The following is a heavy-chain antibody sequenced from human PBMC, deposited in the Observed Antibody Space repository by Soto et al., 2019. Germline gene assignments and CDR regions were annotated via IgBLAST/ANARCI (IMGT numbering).Heavy chain of an antibody. D-gene: IGHD3-16*01. J-gene: IGHJ6*02. V-gene: IGHV1-69*13. CDR2: IIPIFGTA. Sequence: GASVKVSCKASGGTFSSYAISWVRQAPGQGLEWMGGIIPIFGTANYAQKFQGRVTITADESTSTAYMELSRLRSDDTAVSYCARVGGSYYYGMDVWGQGTTVTVSS. CDR3: ARVGGSYYYGMDV. CDR1: GGTFSSYA.